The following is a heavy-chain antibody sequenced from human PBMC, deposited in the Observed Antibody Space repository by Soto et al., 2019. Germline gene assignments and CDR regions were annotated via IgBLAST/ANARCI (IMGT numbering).Heavy chain of an antibody. Sequence: QVQLVQSGAEVKKPGASVKVSCKASGYTFTSYGINWVRQAPGQGLEWMGWISAYNGNTNYAQKLQGRVTMTTDTHTSTAYMEPRSLSSDDTAVYYCAVTGCGEFQYYLDYWGQGTLVTVSS. CDR2: ISAYNGNT. CDR3: AVTGCGEFQYYLDY. V-gene: IGHV1-18*01. J-gene: IGHJ4*02. CDR1: GYTFTSYG. D-gene: IGHD3-10*01.